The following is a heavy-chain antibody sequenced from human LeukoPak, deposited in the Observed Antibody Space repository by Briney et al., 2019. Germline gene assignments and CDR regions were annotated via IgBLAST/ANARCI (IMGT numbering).Heavy chain of an antibody. D-gene: IGHD1-26*01. V-gene: IGHV4-38-2*01. Sequence: SKTLSLTCAVSGYSISSGYYWGWLRQPPGKGLEWIGSIYHSGSTYYNPSPKSRVTISVDTSKNQFSLKLSSVTAADTAVYYCARQSGSYLYYFDYWGQGTLVTVSS. CDR1: GYSISSGYY. J-gene: IGHJ4*02. CDR2: IYHSGST. CDR3: ARQSGSYLYYFDY.